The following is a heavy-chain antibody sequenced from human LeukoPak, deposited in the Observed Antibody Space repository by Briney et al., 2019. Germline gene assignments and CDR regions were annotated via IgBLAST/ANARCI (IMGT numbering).Heavy chain of an antibody. CDR2: ISSSSSYI. V-gene: IGHV3-21*01. D-gene: IGHD3-10*01. Sequence: GGSLRLSCAASGFTFSSYSMNWVRQAPGKGLEWVSSISSSSSYIYYADSVKGRFTISRDNAKNSLYLQMNSMRAEDTAVYYCARDQGWAYYGSGSYFYFGYWGQGTLVTVSS. CDR3: ARDQGWAYYGSGSYFYFGY. J-gene: IGHJ4*02. CDR1: GFTFSSYS.